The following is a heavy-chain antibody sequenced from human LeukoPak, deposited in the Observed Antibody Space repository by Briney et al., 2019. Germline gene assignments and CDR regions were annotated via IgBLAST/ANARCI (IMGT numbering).Heavy chain of an antibody. J-gene: IGHJ4*02. CDR2: ISSSHSYI. CDR3: AKGGRYCSSTSCYAGGSDY. V-gene: IGHV3-21*04. D-gene: IGHD2-2*01. Sequence: PGGSLRLSCTASGFTFSSYSMNWVRQAPGKGLEWVSYISSSHSYIYYADSVKDRFTISRDSSKNSLYLQMNSLRVEDTALYLCAKGGRYCSSTSCYAGGSDYWGQGTLVTVSS. CDR1: GFTFSSYS.